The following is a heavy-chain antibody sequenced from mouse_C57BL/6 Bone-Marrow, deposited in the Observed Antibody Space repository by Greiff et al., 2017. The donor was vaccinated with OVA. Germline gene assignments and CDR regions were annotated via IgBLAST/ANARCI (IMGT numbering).Heavy chain of an antibody. D-gene: IGHD1-1*01. J-gene: IGHJ4*01. CDR1: GFSLTSYG. V-gene: IGHV2-2*01. CDR3: ARKCGSSSYYAMDY. Sequence: QVQLKQSGPGLVQPSQSLSITCTVSGFSLTSYGVHWVRQSPGKGLEWLGVIWSGGSTDYNAAFIPRLSISKDNSKSQVFFKMNSLQADDTAIYYCARKCGSSSYYAMDYWGQGTSVTVSS. CDR2: IWSGGST.